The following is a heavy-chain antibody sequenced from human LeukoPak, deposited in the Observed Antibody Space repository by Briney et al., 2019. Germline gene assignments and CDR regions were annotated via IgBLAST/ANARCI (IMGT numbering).Heavy chain of an antibody. CDR1: GFTFSSYA. Sequence: QTGGSLRLSCAASGFTFSSYAMHWVRQAPGKGLEWVAVISYDGSNKYYADSVKGRFTISRDNSENTLYLQMNSLRAEDTAVYYCARSLVRGVMGSQNAFDIWGQGTMVTVSS. V-gene: IGHV3-30-3*01. D-gene: IGHD3-10*01. J-gene: IGHJ3*02. CDR2: ISYDGSNK. CDR3: ARSLVRGVMGSQNAFDI.